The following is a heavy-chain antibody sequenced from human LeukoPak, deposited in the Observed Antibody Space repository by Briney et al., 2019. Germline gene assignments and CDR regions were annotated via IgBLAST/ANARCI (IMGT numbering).Heavy chain of an antibody. J-gene: IGHJ5*02. CDR2: VFYSGRT. V-gene: IGHV4-39*06. Sequence: SETLSLTCTVSGVSVSSSSYHWGWIRQPQGKGLEWIGSVFYSGRTYYNPSLKSQFTMSVDTDKNPFDLKLSYVTAADTAVYYCARDRVMTTVTMAYNWFDPWGQGTLVTVSS. D-gene: IGHD4-17*01. CDR1: GVSVSSSSYH. CDR3: ARDRVMTTVTMAYNWFDP.